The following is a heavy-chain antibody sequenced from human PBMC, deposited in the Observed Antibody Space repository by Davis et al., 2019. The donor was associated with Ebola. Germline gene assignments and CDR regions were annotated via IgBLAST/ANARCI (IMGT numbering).Heavy chain of an antibody. CDR1: GFTVSSNY. CDR2: IYSGGST. V-gene: IGHV3-66*01. CDR3: AKNAGGYYDSSGYYNYYYYYGMDV. D-gene: IGHD3-22*01. J-gene: IGHJ6*02. Sequence: GESLKISCAASGFTVSSNYMSWVRQAPGKGLEWVSVIYSGGSTYYADSVKGRFTISRDNSKNTLYLQMNSLRAEDTAVYYCAKNAGGYYDSSGYYNYYYYYGMDVWGQGTTVTVSS.